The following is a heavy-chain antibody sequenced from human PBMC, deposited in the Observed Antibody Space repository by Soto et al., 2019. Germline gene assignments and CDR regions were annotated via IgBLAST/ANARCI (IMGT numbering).Heavy chain of an antibody. CDR3: ARDVFARDYYYYYGMDD. CDR2: TYYRPKWYN. D-gene: IGHD3-10*01. CDR1: GDSLSSTSAA. J-gene: IGHJ6*02. V-gene: IGHV6-1*01. Sequence: QVQLQQSGPGLVKPSRTLSLTCAISGDSLSSTSAAWNLIRQYPSRGLEWLGRTYYRPKWYNVYAVSEKRRITINPDTSKHAFSLQLYSVTPEDTAVYYCARDVFARDYYYYYGMDDWGQGTTVTFAS.